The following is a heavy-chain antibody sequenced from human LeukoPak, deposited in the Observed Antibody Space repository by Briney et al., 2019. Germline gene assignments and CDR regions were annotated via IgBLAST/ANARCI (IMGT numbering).Heavy chain of an antibody. V-gene: IGHV3-9*01. CDR1: GFTFDDYA. J-gene: IGHJ4*02. CDR2: ISWNSGSI. Sequence: GRSLRLSCAASGFTFDDYAMPWVRQAPGKGLEWVSGISWNSGSIGYADSVKGRFTISRDNAKNSLYLQMNSLRAEDTAVYYCASGLRYLDYWGQGTLVTVSS. D-gene: IGHD6-25*01. CDR3: ASGLRYLDY.